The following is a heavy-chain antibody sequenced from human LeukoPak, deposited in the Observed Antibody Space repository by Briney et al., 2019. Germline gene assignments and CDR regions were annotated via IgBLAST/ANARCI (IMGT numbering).Heavy chain of an antibody. CDR3: ARVMGRYCSSTSCYVDY. D-gene: IGHD2-2*01. Sequence: GGSLRLSCAASGFTVSSNYMSWVRQAPGKGLDWVSVIYSGGTTYYADSVKGRFTISRDNSKNTLYLQMNSLRAEDTAVYYCARVMGRYCSSTSCYVDYWGQGTLVTVSS. J-gene: IGHJ4*02. V-gene: IGHV3-53*01. CDR2: IYSGGTT. CDR1: GFTVSSNY.